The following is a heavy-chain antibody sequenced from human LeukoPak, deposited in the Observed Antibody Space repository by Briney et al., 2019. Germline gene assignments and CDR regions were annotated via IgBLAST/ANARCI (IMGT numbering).Heavy chain of an antibody. CDR2: ISGSGGST. V-gene: IGHV3-23*01. CDR1: GFTFSSYA. D-gene: IGHD3-10*01. CDR3: AKEETMVRGVIKGGYFDY. J-gene: IGHJ4*02. Sequence: PGGSLRLSCATSGFTFSSYAMSWVRQAPGKGLEWVSAISGSGGSTYYADSVKGRFTISRDNSKNTLYLQMNSLRAEDTAVYYCAKEETMVRGVIKGGYFDYWGQGTLVTVSS.